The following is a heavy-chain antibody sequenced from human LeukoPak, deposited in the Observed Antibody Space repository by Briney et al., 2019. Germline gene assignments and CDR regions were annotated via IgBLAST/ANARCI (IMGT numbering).Heavy chain of an antibody. J-gene: IGHJ3*02. V-gene: IGHV4-4*02. D-gene: IGHD2-2*01. CDR1: GGSISSSNW. CDR3: ASCSSTSCHDAFDI. Sequence: SGTLSLTCAVSGGSISSSNWWSWVRQPPGKGLEWIGEIYHSGSTNYNPSLKSRVTISVDTSKNQFSLKLSSVTAADTAVYYCASCSSTSCHDAFDIWGQGTMVTVSS. CDR2: IYHSGST.